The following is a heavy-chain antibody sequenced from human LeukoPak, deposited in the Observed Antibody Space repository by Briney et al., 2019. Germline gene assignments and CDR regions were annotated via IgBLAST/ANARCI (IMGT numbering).Heavy chain of an antibody. CDR3: ASFSSSLHFDY. V-gene: IGHV3-23*01. CDR1: GGTFSSYA. J-gene: IGHJ4*02. CDR2: ISGSGGST. D-gene: IGHD6-6*01. Sequence: GASVKVSCKASGGTFSSYAMSWVRQAPGKGLEWVSAISGSGGSTYYADSVKGRFTISRDNSKNTLYLQMNSLRAEDTAVYYCASFSSSLHFDYWGQGTLVTVSS.